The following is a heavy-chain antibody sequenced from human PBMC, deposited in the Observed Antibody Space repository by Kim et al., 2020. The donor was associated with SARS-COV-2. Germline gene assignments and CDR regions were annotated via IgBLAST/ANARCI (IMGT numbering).Heavy chain of an antibody. CDR2: IDQDGSAT. J-gene: IGHJ5*02. CDR1: GFTFTFYW. V-gene: IGHV3-7*01. CDR3: VVALGDCVGDICLP. Sequence: GGSLRLSCAASGFTFTFYWMTWVRQAPGKGLEWVANIDQDGSATFYVDSVKGRFTISRDNAKNLVYLQMDSLRAEDTAVYFCVVALGDCVGDICLPWGQGTLVTVSA. D-gene: IGHD2-21*01.